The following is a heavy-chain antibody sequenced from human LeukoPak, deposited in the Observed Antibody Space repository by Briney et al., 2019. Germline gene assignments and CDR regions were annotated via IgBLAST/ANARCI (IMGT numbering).Heavy chain of an antibody. Sequence: GGSLRLSCSASGFTFSSFAMHWVRQAPGKGLEYVAAISRNGGSTYYADSVKGRFTISRDNSRSTLYLQMSSLRAEDTAVYLCVKDLRSDFMGVLSRYLSYWGQGTLVTVSS. J-gene: IGHJ4*02. D-gene: IGHD2/OR15-2a*01. CDR3: VKDLRSDFMGVLSRYLSY. V-gene: IGHV3-64D*09. CDR2: ISRNGGST. CDR1: GFTFSSFA.